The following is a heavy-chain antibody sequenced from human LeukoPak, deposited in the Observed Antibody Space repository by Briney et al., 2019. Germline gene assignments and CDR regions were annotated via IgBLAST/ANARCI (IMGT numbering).Heavy chain of an antibody. J-gene: IGHJ5*02. CDR3: AEGPDSSSSPYHWFDP. D-gene: IGHD6-6*01. CDR1: GYTFTGYY. CDR2: INPNSGGT. V-gene: IGHV1-2*02. Sequence: ASVKVSCKASGYTFTGYYMHWVRQAPGQGLEWMGWINPNSGGTNYAQKFQGRVTMTRDTSISTAYMELSRLRSDDKAVYYCAEGPDSSSSPYHWFDPWGQGTLVTVSS.